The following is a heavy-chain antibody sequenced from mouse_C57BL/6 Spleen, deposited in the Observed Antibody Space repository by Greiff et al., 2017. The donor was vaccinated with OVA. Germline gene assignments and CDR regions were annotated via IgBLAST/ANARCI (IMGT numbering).Heavy chain of an antibody. V-gene: IGHV1-55*01. CDR3: ARYDGYYCLDY. CDR1: GYTFTSYW. D-gene: IGHD2-3*01. Sequence: QVQLQQPGAELVKPGASVKMFCKASGYTFTSYWITWVKQRPGQGLEWIGDIYPGSGSTNYNEKFKSKATLTVDTSSSTAYMQLSSLTSEDSAVYYCARYDGYYCLDYWGQGTSVTVSS. J-gene: IGHJ4*01. CDR2: IYPGSGST.